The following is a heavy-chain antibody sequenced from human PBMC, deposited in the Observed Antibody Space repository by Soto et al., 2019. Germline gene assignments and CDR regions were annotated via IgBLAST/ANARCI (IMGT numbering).Heavy chain of an antibody. D-gene: IGHD3-10*01. Sequence: QVQLVESGGGVVQPGRSLRLSCAASGFTFSSYAMHWVRQAPGKGLEWVAVISYDGSNKYYADSVKGRFTISRDNSNNTLYLQMNSLRAEDTAVYYCSRDRDGSGSPYRLWGRMDVLGQGTTVTVSS. CDR2: ISYDGSNK. J-gene: IGHJ6*02. CDR3: SRDRDGSGSPYRLWGRMDV. CDR1: GFTFSSYA. V-gene: IGHV3-30-3*01.